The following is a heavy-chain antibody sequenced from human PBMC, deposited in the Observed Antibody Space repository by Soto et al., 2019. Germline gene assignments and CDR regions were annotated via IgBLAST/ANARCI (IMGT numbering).Heavy chain of an antibody. CDR2: IYYSGST. D-gene: IGHD3-16*01. CDR3: ARELNGITFLDY. CDR1: GGSISSGDYY. J-gene: IGHJ4*02. V-gene: IGHV4-30-4*01. Sequence: SETLSLTCTVSGGSISSGDYYWSWIRQPPGKGLEWIGYIYYSGSTYYNPSLKSRVTISVDTSKNQFSLKLSSVTAADTAVYYCARELNGITFLDYWGQGTLVTVSS.